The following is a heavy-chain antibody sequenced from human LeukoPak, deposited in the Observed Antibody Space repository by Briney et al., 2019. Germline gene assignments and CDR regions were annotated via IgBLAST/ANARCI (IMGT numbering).Heavy chain of an antibody. V-gene: IGHV4-59*01. CDR1: GGSISSYY. J-gene: IGHJ5*02. Sequence: SETLSLTCTVSGGSISSYYWSWIRQPPGKGLEWIGYIYYSGSTNYNPSLKSRVTISVDTSKNQFSLKLSSVTAADTAVYYCAIMTTRKGNWFDPWGQGTLVTVSS. CDR3: AIMTTRKGNWFDP. D-gene: IGHD4-11*01. CDR2: IYYSGST.